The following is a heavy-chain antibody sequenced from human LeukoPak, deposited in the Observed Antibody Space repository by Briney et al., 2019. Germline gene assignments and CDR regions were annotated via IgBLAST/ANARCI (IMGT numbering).Heavy chain of an antibody. D-gene: IGHD2-2*01. CDR3: ARQSSTSTLWFDP. J-gene: IGHJ5*02. Sequence: PSETLSLTCTVSGGSISSSSCYWGWIRQPPGKGLEWIGSIYYSGSTYYNPSLKSRVTISVDTSKNQFSLKLSSVTAADTAVYYCARQSSTSTLWFDPWGQGTLVTVSS. CDR2: IYYSGST. CDR1: GGSISSSSCY. V-gene: IGHV4-39*01.